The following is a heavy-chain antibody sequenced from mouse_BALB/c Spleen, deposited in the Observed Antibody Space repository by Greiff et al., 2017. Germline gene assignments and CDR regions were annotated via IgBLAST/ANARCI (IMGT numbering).Heavy chain of an antibody. CDR2: ISTYYGEA. V-gene: IGHV1S137*01. CDR1: GYTFTDYA. CDR3: ARFYDGYYWFAY. Sequence: VQLQQSGAELVRPGVSVKISCKGSGYTFTDYAMHWVKQSHAKSLEWIGVISTYYGEASYNQKFKGKATMTVDKSSSTAYMELARLTSEDSAIYYCARFYDGYYWFAYWGQGTLVTVSA. J-gene: IGHJ3*01. D-gene: IGHD2-3*01.